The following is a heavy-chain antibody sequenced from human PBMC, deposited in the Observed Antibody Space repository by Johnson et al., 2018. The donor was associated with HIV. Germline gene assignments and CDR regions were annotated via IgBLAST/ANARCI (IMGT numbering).Heavy chain of an antibody. CDR1: GFTFDDYT. Sequence: VQLVESGGVVVQPGGSLRLSCAASGFTFDDYTMHWVRQAPGKGLVWVSRINSDGSSTSYADSVKGRFTISRDNAKNTLYLQMNSLRAEETAGYYCARGVGYYSHDAFDSWGQGKMVTVSS. J-gene: IGHJ3*02. D-gene: IGHD2/OR15-2a*01. CDR2: INSDGSST. CDR3: ARGVGYYSHDAFDS. V-gene: IGHV3-74*02.